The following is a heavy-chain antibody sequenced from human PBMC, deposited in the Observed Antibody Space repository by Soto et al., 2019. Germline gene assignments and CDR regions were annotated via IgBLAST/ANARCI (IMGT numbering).Heavy chain of an antibody. V-gene: IGHV1-46*01. D-gene: IGHD5-12*01. CDR2: INPSGGST. CDR1: GYTFTSYY. CDR3: ARDLFRDGYPGPYDY. J-gene: IGHJ4*02. Sequence: GASVKVSCKASGYTFTSYYMHWARQAPGQGLEWMGIINPSGGSTSYAQKFQGRVTMTRDTSTSTVYMELSSLRSEDTAVYYCARDLFRDGYPGPYDYWGQGTLVTVSS.